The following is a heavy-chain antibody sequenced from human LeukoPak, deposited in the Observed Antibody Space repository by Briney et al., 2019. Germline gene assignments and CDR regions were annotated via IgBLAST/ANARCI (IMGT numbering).Heavy chain of an antibody. Sequence: GGSLRLSCAVSGITLSNYGMSWVRQAPGKGLEWVAGISGSGGSTHYADSVKGRFTISRDNRKSTLYLQLTSLRAEDTAVYFCAKRGVVIRVILVGFHKEAYYFDSWGQGALVTVSS. J-gene: IGHJ4*02. D-gene: IGHD3-10*01. CDR1: GITLSNYG. V-gene: IGHV3-23*01. CDR2: ISGSGGST. CDR3: AKRGVVIRVILVGFHKEAYYFDS.